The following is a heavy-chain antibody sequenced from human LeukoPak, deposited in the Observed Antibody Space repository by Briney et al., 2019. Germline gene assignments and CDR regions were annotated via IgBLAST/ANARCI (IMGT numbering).Heavy chain of an antibody. CDR2: IYYSGST. Sequence: SETLSLTCTVSGGSIRSYYWSWIRQPPGKGLEWIGYIYYSGSTNYNPSLKSRVTISVDTSKNQFSLKLSSVTAADTAVYYCASTVRSGWYPPQLDYWGQGTLVTVSS. J-gene: IGHJ4*02. CDR3: ASTVRSGWYPPQLDY. CDR1: GGSIRSYY. D-gene: IGHD6-19*01. V-gene: IGHV4-59*08.